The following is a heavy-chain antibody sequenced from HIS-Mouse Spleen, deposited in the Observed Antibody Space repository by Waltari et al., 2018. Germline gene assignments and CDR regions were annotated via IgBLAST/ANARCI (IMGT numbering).Heavy chain of an antibody. J-gene: IGHJ4*02. CDR3: ARAGIYCSGGSCYPGYFDY. D-gene: IGHD2-15*01. Sequence: QLQLPESGSGLVKPSQTLSLPCAASGVSIRSGGYSWSWLRPPPGQGLEWLGYIYHSGGTYYNPSLKSRVTIAVDRSKNQFSLKLSSVTAADTAVYYCARAGIYCSGGSCYPGYFDYWGQGTLVTVSS. CDR1: GVSIRSGGYS. CDR2: IYHSGGT. V-gene: IGHV4-30-2*01.